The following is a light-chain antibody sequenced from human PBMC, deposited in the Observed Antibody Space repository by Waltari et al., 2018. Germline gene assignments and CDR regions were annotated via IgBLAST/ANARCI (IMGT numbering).Light chain of an antibody. CDR3: MQAAHWPYT. Sequence: DAVMTQSPLSLPVTLGQPASISCRSSQSLVFSNGNIYLNWFHQRPGQSPRRLIYKVSNRGSGVPDGFSGSGSGTDFTLKISRVEAEDVGGVYYCMQAAHWPYTFGQGTKLEIK. J-gene: IGKJ2*01. V-gene: IGKV2-30*01. CDR1: QSLVFSNGNIY. CDR2: KVS.